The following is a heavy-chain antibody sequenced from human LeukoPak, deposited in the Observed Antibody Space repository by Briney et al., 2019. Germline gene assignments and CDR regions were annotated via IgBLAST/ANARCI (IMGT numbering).Heavy chain of an antibody. V-gene: IGHV4-59*01. D-gene: IGHD6-13*01. CDR1: GGSINYYY. CDR3: ARGDLIAALDY. Sequence: SETLSLTCTVSGGSINYYYWMWIRQPPGKGLEWIGYIYYSGSTNYNPSLKSRVTISVDTSKNQFSLKLSSVTAADTAVYYCARGDLIAALDYWGQGTLVTVSS. J-gene: IGHJ4*02. CDR2: IYYSGST.